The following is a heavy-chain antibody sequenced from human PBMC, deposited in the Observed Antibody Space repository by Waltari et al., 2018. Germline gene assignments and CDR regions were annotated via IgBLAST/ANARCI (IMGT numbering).Heavy chain of an antibody. CDR2: TNTDGSFT. CDR3: VRGSLNPGFDY. CDR1: GLTFSGDW. J-gene: IGHJ4*02. V-gene: IGHV3-74*01. Sequence: EVQLVESGGGLVQPGGSRRLPGAVAGLTFSGDWFHWCRQTPGEGLVWLSRTNTDGSFTNYADSVEGRFTMSRDNAKDTVYLQMNSLRAEDTAIYYCVRGSLNPGFDYWGQGTLVTVSS.